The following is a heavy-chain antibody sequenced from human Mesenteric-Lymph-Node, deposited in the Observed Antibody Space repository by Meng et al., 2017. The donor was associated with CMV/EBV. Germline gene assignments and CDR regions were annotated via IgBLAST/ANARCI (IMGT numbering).Heavy chain of an antibody. CDR1: GFTFSSHW. CDR3: AKRDADFWSRVPGY. CDR2: IKQDGSEE. D-gene: IGHD3-3*01. J-gene: IGHJ4*02. V-gene: IGHV3-7*01. Sequence: GESQKISCAVSGFTFSSHWMTWVRQAPGKGLEWVANIKQDGSEEHYVESVKSRFTISRDNAKNSLFLQMNSLRAEDTAMYYCAKRDADFWSRVPGYWGQGTLVTVSS.